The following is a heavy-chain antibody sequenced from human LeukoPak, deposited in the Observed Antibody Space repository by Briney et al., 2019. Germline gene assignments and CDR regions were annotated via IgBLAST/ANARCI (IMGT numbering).Heavy chain of an antibody. CDR2: INDSGGT. Sequence: SETLSLTCAVYGGSFSGYYWSWVRQPPGKGLEWIGEINDSGGTNYIPSLTSRVTFSVDTSKNQFSLKMNSVTAADTAFYYCARGGLNSNFFDSWGQGTLVTVSS. V-gene: IGHV4-34*01. J-gene: IGHJ4*02. CDR1: GGSFSGYY. D-gene: IGHD4-11*01. CDR3: ARGGLNSNFFDS.